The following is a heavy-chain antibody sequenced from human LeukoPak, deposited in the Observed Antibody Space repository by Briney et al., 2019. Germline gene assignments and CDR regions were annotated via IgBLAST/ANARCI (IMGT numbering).Heavy chain of an antibody. CDR1: GFTFSNHA. D-gene: IGHD6-19*01. CDR2: IGGNGVST. V-gene: IGHV3-23*01. J-gene: IGHJ5*02. Sequence: GGSLRLSCAASGFTFSNHAMNWVRQTPRKRLEWVSSIGGNGVSTYYADSVKGRFTIFRDNSKDTLYLQMNSLSAEDTAVYYCARCTKYTTGWCNWFDPWGQGTLVTVSS. CDR3: ARCTKYTTGWCNWFDP.